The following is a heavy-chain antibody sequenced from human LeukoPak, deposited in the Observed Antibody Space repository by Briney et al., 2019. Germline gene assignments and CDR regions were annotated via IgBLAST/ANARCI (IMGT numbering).Heavy chain of an antibody. J-gene: IGHJ4*02. CDR1: GFTISSYG. D-gene: IGHD3-3*01. CDR3: AKPPREWLLTWYFDY. V-gene: IGHV3-30*18. Sequence: PGGSLRLSCAASGFTISSYGMHWVRQAPGKGLEWVAVISYDGSNKYYADSVKGRFTISRDNSKNTLYLQMNSLRAEDTAVYYCAKPPREWLLTWYFDYWGQGTLVTVSS. CDR2: ISYDGSNK.